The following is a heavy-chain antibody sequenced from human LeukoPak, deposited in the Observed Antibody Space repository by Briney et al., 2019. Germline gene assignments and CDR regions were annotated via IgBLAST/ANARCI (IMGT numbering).Heavy chain of an antibody. CDR1: GFTFSDYY. CDR3: ARESYDFWSGYLVPDYYYYYMDV. Sequence: GGSLRLSCAASGFTFSDYYMSWIRQAPGKGLEWVSYISSSGSTIYYADSVKGRFTISRDNAKNSPYLQMNSLRAEDTAVYYCARESYDFWSGYLVPDYYYYYMDVWGKGTTVTVSS. D-gene: IGHD3-3*01. CDR2: ISSSGSTI. J-gene: IGHJ6*03. V-gene: IGHV3-11*04.